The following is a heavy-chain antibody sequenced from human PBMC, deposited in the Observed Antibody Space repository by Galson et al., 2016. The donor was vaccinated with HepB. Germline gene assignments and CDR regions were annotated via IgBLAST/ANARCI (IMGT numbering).Heavy chain of an antibody. J-gene: IGHJ6*03. CDR1: GDSVSSKSAA. CDR2: TYSRSGWNT. D-gene: IGHD5-12*01. V-gene: IGHV6-1*01. Sequence: CAISGDSVSSKSAAWNWIRQSPSRGLEWLGRTYSRSGWNTDYALSLKSRISISPDPSKNQFSLQLNSVTPEDTAVYYCARERSGYQNYYSYMDVWGKGTTVTVSS. CDR3: ARERSGYQNYYSYMDV.